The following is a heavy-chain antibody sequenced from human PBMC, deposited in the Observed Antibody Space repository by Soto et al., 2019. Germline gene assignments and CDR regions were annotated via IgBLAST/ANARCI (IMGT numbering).Heavy chain of an antibody. D-gene: IGHD2-21*02. CDR3: GSTYYNPTLKGRVTIAVDTSKNQFSLKLSSVTAADTAVYYCARTYCSSTSCYVRSSGWDYYYYMDV. Sequence: GGSLRLSCAASGFTVSSNYMSWVRQAPGKGQEWVSVIYSGGSTYYADSVKGRFTISRDNSKNTLYLQMNSLRAEDTAVYYCGSTYYNPTLKGRVTIAVDTSKNQFSLKLSSVTAADTAVYYCARTYCSSTSCYVRSSGWDYYYYMDVWGKGTTVTVSS. J-gene: IGHJ6*03. V-gene: IGHV3-66*01. CDR2: IYSGGST. CDR1: GFTVSSNY.